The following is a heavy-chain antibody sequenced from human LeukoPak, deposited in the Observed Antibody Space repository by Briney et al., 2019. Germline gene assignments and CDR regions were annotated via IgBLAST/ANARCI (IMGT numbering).Heavy chain of an antibody. D-gene: IGHD2-2*02. Sequence: GGSLRLSCAASGFTFNIYAMHWVRQAPGKGLEWVAVISYDGSNKYYGDSVKGRFTISRDNSKNTLYLQMNSLRAEDTGVYYCAKDLGYCSSSSCHITTFDIWGQGTMVTVSS. CDR3: AKDLGYCSSSSCHITTFDI. J-gene: IGHJ3*02. V-gene: IGHV3-30*04. CDR1: GFTFNIYA. CDR2: ISYDGSNK.